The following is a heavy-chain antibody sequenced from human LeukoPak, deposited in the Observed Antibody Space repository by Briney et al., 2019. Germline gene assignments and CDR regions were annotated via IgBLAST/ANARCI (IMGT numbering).Heavy chain of an antibody. D-gene: IGHD6-19*01. CDR2: INHGGST. CDR3: ARVSSGWFFDY. CDR1: GGSFSGDF. V-gene: IGHV4-34*01. J-gene: IGHJ4*02. Sequence: SETLSLTCAVYGGSFSGDFWSWIRQSPGKGLEWIGEINHGGSTTYNPSLRSRVTMSVDTSKNQFSLKLSSVTAADTAVYYCARVSSGWFFDYWGQGTLVTVSS.